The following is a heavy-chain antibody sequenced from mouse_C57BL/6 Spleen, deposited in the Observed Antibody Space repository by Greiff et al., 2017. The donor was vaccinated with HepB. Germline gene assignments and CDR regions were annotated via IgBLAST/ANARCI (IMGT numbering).Heavy chain of an antibody. CDR1: GYTFTSYW. Sequence: EVQLQQSGTVLARPGASVKMSCKTSGYTFTSYWMHWVKQRPGQGLEWIGAIYPGNSDTSYNQKFKGKAKLTAVTSASTAYMELSSLTNEDSAVYYCTRPAYYGSSYDDAMDYWGQGTSVTVSS. CDR2: IYPGNSDT. J-gene: IGHJ4*01. CDR3: TRPAYYGSSYDDAMDY. D-gene: IGHD1-1*01. V-gene: IGHV1-5*01.